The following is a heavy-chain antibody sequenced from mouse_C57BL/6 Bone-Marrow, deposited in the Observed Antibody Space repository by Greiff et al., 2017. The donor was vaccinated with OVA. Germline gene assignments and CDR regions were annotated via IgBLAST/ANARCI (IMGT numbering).Heavy chain of an antibody. Sequence: EVKLQQSGAELVRPGASVKLSCTASGFNIKDDYMHWVKQRPEQGLEWIGWIDPENGDTEYASKFQGKATITADTSSNTAYLQLSSLTSEDTAVYYCTTGMVRDYWGQGTTLTVSS. CDR2: IDPENGDT. CDR1: GFNIKDDY. CDR3: TTGMVRDY. D-gene: IGHD2-3*01. V-gene: IGHV14-4*01. J-gene: IGHJ2*01.